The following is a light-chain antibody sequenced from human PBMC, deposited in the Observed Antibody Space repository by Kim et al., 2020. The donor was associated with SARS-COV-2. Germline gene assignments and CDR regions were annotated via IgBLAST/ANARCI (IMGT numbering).Light chain of an antibody. J-gene: IGLJ3*02. Sequence: AWAQTVRITCQGDSLRKKPASGYQKKPGQATILVMHDKNNVRPSGVPDRFSGANSGNTAFLTITGAQVEDEAAYYCGSRDNNGPGVFGGGTQLTVL. CDR2: DKN. V-gene: IGLV3-19*01. CDR3: GSRDNNGPGV. CDR1: SLRKKP.